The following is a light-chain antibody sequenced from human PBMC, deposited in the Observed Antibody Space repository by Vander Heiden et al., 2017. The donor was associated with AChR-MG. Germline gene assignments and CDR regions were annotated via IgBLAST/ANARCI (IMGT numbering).Light chain of an antibody. CDR3: QVWDGGRDPCWV. Sequence: SYVLTQAPSVSVAPGTTATITCGGNNIGIKSVHWYQQRPGQAPVLVIYYDSDRPSGIPERFSGSNSGNMATLTISRVEAGDEADYYCQVWDGGRDPCWVFGGGTRLTVL. J-gene: IGLJ3*02. CDR2: YDS. CDR1: NIGIKS. V-gene: IGLV3-21*04.